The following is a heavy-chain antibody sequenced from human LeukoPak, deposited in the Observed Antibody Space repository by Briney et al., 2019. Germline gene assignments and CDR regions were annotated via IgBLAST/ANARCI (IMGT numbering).Heavy chain of an antibody. J-gene: IGHJ4*02. D-gene: IGHD3-3*01. CDR2: IYFTGRT. Sequence: PSETLSLTCTVSGGSISTYYWSWIRLPPGKGLEWIAYIYFTGRTQYNPSLKNRVTISVDTSENQFSLRLSSVTPADTAVYYCARGGYDSDFDYWGQGTLVTVSS. CDR3: ARGGYDSDFDY. CDR1: GGSISTYY. V-gene: IGHV4-59*01.